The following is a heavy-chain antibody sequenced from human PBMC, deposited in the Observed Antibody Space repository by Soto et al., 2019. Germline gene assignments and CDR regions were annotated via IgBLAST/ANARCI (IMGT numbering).Heavy chain of an antibody. D-gene: IGHD3-22*01. Sequence: ASVKVSCKASGGTFSSYAISWVRQAPGQGLEWMGGIIPIFGTANYAQKFQGRVTITADESTSTAYMELSSLRSEDTAVYYCARERTEEPYYYDTGYYYYGMDVWGQGTTVTVSS. CDR2: IIPIFGTA. CDR3: ARERTEEPYYYDTGYYYYGMDV. V-gene: IGHV1-69*13. J-gene: IGHJ6*02. CDR1: GGTFSSYA.